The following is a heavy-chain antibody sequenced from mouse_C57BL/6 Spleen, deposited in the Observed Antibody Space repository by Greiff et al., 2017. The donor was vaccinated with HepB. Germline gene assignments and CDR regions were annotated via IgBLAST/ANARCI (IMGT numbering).Heavy chain of an antibody. CDR2: ISSGGDYT. V-gene: IGHV5-9-1*02. J-gene: IGHJ1*03. Sequence: EVKLMESGEGLVKPGGSLKLSCAASGFTFSSYAMSWVRQTPEKRLEWVAYISSGGDYTYYADTVKGRFTISIDNARNTLYLQMSSLNSEDTAMYYCTGCYPWYFDVWGTGTTVTVSS. CDR3: TGCYPWYFDV. CDR1: GFTFSSYA.